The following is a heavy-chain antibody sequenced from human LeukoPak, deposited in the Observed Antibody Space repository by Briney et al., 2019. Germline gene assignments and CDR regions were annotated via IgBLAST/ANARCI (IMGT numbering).Heavy chain of an antibody. CDR3: ARGLGGSYPFDC. V-gene: IGHV3-74*01. CDR1: GFTFSSYW. D-gene: IGHD3-16*02. J-gene: IGHJ4*02. CDR2: INTDGSRT. Sequence: GGSLRLSCAASGFTFSSYWMHWVRQAPGKGLVWVSRINTDGSRTTYADSVKGRFTISRDNAKNTLYLQMNSLRADDTAVYFCARGLGGSYPFDCWGQGALVTVSS.